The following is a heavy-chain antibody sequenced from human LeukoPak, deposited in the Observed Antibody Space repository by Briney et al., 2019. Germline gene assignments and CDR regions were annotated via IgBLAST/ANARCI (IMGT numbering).Heavy chain of an antibody. CDR2: INHSGST. J-gene: IGHJ4*02. Sequence: SETLSLTCAVYGGSFSGYYWSWIRQPPGKGLEWIGEINHSGSTNYNPSLKSRVTISVDTSKNQFSLKLSSVTAADTAVYYCARTYYDYAWGSYRPQYFDYWGQGTLVTVSS. V-gene: IGHV4-34*01. CDR3: ARTYYDYAWGSYRPQYFDY. CDR1: GGSFSGYY. D-gene: IGHD3-16*02.